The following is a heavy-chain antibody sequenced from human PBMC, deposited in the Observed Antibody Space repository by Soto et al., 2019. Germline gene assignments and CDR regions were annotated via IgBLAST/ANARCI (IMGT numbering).Heavy chain of an antibody. D-gene: IGHD3-22*01. J-gene: IGHJ3*02. CDR1: GGTFSSYA. V-gene: IGHV1-69*13. CDR3: ARDKTDSSGYVDDAFDI. CDR2: IIPIFGTA. Sequence: AASVKVSCKASGGTFSSYAISWVRQAPGQGLEWMGGIIPIFGTANYAQKFQGRVTITADESTSTAYMELSSLRSEDTAVYYCARDKTDSSGYVDDAFDIWGQGTMVTVSS.